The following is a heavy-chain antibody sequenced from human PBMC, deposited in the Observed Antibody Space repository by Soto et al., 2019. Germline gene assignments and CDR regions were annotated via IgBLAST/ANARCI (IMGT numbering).Heavy chain of an antibody. CDR2: INRSGGST. CDR3: ARDGQYSGYDYPDY. J-gene: IGHJ4*02. V-gene: IGHV1-46*01. Sequence: ASVKVSCKASGYTFTSYDINWVRQATGQGLEWMGWINRSGGSTSYAQKFQGRVTMTRDTSTSTICMELSSLRSDDTAVYYCARDGQYSGYDYPDYWGQGTLVTVSS. D-gene: IGHD5-12*01. CDR1: GYTFTSYD.